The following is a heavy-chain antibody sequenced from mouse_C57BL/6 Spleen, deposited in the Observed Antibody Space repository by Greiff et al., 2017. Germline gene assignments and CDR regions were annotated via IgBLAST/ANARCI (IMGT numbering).Heavy chain of an antibody. CDR3: AKHCSLCSMDY. J-gene: IGHJ4*01. CDR1: GFSLTSYG. CDR2: IWGGGST. D-gene: IGHD1-3*01. Sequence: VKLQESGPGLVAPSQSLSITCTVSGFSLTSYGVDWVRQPPGKGLEWLGVIWGGGSTNSTSTLMSRLSISKDNSKSQVFLNMHSLQTDDTAMYYCAKHCSLCSMDYWGQGTSVTVSS. V-gene: IGHV2-9*01.